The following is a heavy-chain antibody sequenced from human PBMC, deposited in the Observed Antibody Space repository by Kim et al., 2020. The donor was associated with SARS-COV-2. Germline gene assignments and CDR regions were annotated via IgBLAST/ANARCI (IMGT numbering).Heavy chain of an antibody. CDR1: GGSISTYY. V-gene: IGHV4-59*01. J-gene: IGHJ6*03. CDR2: IYYSGST. D-gene: IGHD6-19*01. Sequence: SETLSLTCTVSGGSISTYYWSWIRQPPGKGLEWIGYIYYSGSTNYNPSLKSRVTISVDTSKNQFSLKLSSVTAADTAVYYCARVPGAQYRSGWYSFYYYMDVWGRGTTVIVS. CDR3: ARVPGAQYRSGWYSFYYYMDV.